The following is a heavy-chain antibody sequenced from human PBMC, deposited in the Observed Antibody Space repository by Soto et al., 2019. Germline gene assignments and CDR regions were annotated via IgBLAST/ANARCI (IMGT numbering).Heavy chain of an antibody. CDR1: GGSINSCCYY. V-gene: IGHV4-31*03. CDR2: IYYSGST. D-gene: IGHD2-21*02. J-gene: IGHJ3*02. Sequence: SETLSLTCTVSGGSINSCCYYWSWIRQPPGNGLEWIGYIYYSGSTYYNPSLKSRVTISVDTSKNQFSLQLSSVTAAYTAVYYCARVPRGGDCSDAFDIWGQGTMVTVSS. CDR3: ARVPRGGDCSDAFDI.